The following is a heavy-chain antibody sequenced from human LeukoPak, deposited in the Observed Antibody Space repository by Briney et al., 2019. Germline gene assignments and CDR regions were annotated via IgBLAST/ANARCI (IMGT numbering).Heavy chain of an antibody. CDR2: IYHSGST. J-gene: IGHJ4*02. D-gene: IGHD1-1*01. CDR1: GGSISSSSYY. CDR3: ARDHVNWNDGGLDY. V-gene: IGHV4-39*07. Sequence: SETLSLTCTVSGGSISSSSYYWGWIRQPPGKGLEWIGSIYHSGSTYYNPSLKSRVTISVDTSKNQFSLKLSSVTAADTAVYYCARDHVNWNDGGLDYWGQGTLVTVSS.